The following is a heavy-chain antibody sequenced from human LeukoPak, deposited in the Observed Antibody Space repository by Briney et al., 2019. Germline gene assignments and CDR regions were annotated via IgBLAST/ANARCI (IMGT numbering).Heavy chain of an antibody. CDR2: ISGSGGST. CDR3: AREAGNMVRGVIAYYFDY. J-gene: IGHJ4*02. CDR1: GFIFSNYA. V-gene: IGHV3-23*01. D-gene: IGHD3-10*01. Sequence: GGSLRLSCAASGFIFSNYAMIWVCQAPGKGLEWVSAISGSGGSTYYADSVKGRFTISRDNSKNTLYLQMNSLRAEDTAVYYCAREAGNMVRGVIAYYFDYWGQGTLVTVSS.